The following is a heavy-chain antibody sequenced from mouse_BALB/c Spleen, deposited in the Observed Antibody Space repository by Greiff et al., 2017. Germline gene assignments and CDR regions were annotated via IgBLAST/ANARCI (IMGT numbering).Heavy chain of an antibody. CDR1: GFSLTDYG. CDR2: IWGGGST. J-gene: IGHJ3*01. Sequence: VQLKESGPGLVAPSQSLSITCTVSGFSLTDYGVSWIRQPPGKGLEWLGIIWGGGSTYYNSALISRLSISKDNSKSQVFLKMNSLQTDDTAMYYCAKHYDGSSGGFAYWGQGTLVTVSA. D-gene: IGHD1-1*01. CDR3: AKHYDGSSGGFAY. V-gene: IGHV2-6-5*01.